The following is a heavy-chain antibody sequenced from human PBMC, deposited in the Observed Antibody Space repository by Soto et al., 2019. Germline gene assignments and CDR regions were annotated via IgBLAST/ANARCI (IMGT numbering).Heavy chain of an antibody. CDR3: ARVDSWYGRYYYYGMDV. CDR2: ISSSGSTI. D-gene: IGHD6-13*01. V-gene: IGHV3-48*03. CDR1: GFTFSSYE. Sequence: EVQLVESGGGLVQPGGSLRLSCAASGFTFSSYEMNWVRQAPGKGLEWVSYISSSGSTIYYADSVKGRFTISRDNAKNSRYLQMNSLRAEDTAVYYCARVDSWYGRYYYYGMDVWGQGTTVTVSS. J-gene: IGHJ6*02.